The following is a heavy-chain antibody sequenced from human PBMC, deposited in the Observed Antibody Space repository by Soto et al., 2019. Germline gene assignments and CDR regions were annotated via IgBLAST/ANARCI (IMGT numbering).Heavy chain of an antibody. Sequence: GGSLRLSCAASGFTFSSYAMHWVRQAPGKGLEWVAVISYDGSNKYYADSVKGRFTISRDNSKNTLYLQMNSLRAEDTAVYYCARLLSANIVVVPAASFDYWGQGTLVTVSS. CDR1: GFTFSSYA. D-gene: IGHD2-2*01. V-gene: IGHV3-30-3*01. CDR2: ISYDGSNK. J-gene: IGHJ4*02. CDR3: ARLLSANIVVVPAASFDY.